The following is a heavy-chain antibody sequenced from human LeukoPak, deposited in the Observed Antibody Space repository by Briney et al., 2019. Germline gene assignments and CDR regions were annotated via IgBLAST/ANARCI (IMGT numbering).Heavy chain of an antibody. D-gene: IGHD5-24*01. CDR1: GYTFTNYW. V-gene: IGHV5-51*01. Sequence: GESLKISCKVSGYTFTNYWVGWVCQKPGEGLEWMGIINPGNSDTRYSPSLQGQVTISVDKSISTAYLQWSSLKTSDTAMCYCARLLNDGSVDYWGQGTLVTVSS. J-gene: IGHJ4*02. CDR3: ARLLNDGSVDY. CDR2: INPGNSDT.